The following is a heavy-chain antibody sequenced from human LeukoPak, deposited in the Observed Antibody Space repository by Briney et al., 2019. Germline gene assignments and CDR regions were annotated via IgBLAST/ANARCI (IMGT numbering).Heavy chain of an antibody. J-gene: IGHJ4*02. V-gene: IGHV3-23*01. CDR2: ISGSGGST. CDR3: AKGSNGDYFPLHYFDY. CDR1: GFSFRHYA. D-gene: IGHD4-17*01. Sequence: GGSLRLSCAASGFSFRHYAMSWVRQAPGKGLEWVSAISGSGGSTYYADSVKGRFTISRDNSKNTLYLQMNSLRAEDTAVYYCAKGSNGDYFPLHYFDYWGQGTLVTVSS.